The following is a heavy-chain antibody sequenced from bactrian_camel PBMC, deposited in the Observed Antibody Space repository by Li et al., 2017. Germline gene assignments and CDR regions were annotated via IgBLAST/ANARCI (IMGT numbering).Heavy chain of an antibody. CDR3: VPSLGVVADFAY. V-gene: IGHV3S1*01. J-gene: IGHJ6*01. CDR2: IGSVSTNV. Sequence: VQLVESGGGLVQPGGSLRLSCAASGFTFSSYWMYWVRQAPGKGLEWVSRIGSVSTNVAYADSVKGRFTISRDNTKNTVVLQMNSLKSEDTAVYYCVPSLGVVADFAYWGQGTQVTVS. D-gene: IGHD2*01. CDR1: GFTFSSYW.